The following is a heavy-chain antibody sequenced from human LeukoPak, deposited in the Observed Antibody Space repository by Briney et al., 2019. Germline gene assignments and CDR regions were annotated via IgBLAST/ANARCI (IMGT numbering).Heavy chain of an antibody. Sequence: RASVKVSCKASGYTFTGYYMHWVRQAPGQGLEWMGGIIPIFGTANYAQKFQGRVTITADESTSTAYMELSSLRSEDTAVYYCARAPVEYYDFWSGPRRLYYFDYWGQGTLVTVSS. V-gene: IGHV1-69*13. CDR1: GYTFTGYY. CDR3: ARAPVEYYDFWSGPRRLYYFDY. D-gene: IGHD3-3*01. J-gene: IGHJ4*02. CDR2: IIPIFGTA.